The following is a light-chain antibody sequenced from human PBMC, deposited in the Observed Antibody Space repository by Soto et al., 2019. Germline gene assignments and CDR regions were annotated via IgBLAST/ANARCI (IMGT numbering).Light chain of an antibody. CDR2: GAS. CDR3: QHYNNCPLT. CDR1: QSVSSN. V-gene: IGKV3-15*01. J-gene: IGKJ4*01. Sequence: EIVMTQSPANLSVSPGERATLSCRASQSVSSNLAWYQQRPGQAPRLLIYGASTRATAIPARYSGSGSGTAFTLTLSRLQSEDFAIYYYQHYNNCPLTFGGATNVHIK.